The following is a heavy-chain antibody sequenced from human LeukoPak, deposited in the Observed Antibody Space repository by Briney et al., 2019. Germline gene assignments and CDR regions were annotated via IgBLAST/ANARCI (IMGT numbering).Heavy chain of an antibody. Sequence: GASVKVSCKASGYTFTSYYMHWVRQAPGQGLEWMGIINPSGGSTSYAQKFQGRVTITADKSTSTAYMELSSLRSEDTAVYYCARDEGLGATTGSNWFDPWGQGTLVTVSS. D-gene: IGHD1-26*01. CDR1: GYTFTSYY. V-gene: IGHV1-46*01. CDR3: ARDEGLGATTGSNWFDP. J-gene: IGHJ5*02. CDR2: INPSGGST.